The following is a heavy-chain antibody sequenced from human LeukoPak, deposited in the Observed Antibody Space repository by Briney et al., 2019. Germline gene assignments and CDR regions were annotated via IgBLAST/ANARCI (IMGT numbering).Heavy chain of an antibody. V-gene: IGHV3-9*01. CDR1: GFTFDDYA. D-gene: IGHD6-13*01. J-gene: IGHJ5*02. CDR3: AKDSSSWYRGSLTQSPYNWFDP. Sequence: GRSLRLSRAASGFTFDDYAMDWVRHAPGKGLERVSGVCWNSGSIAYAASVMGRFTISRDNATNSLYLQMNSLRAEDTALVYCAKDSSSWYRGSLTQSPYNWFDPWGQGTLVTVYS. CDR2: VCWNSGSI.